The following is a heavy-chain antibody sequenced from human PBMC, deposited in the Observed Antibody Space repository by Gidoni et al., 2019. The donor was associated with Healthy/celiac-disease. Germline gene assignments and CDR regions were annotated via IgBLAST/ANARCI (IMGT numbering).Heavy chain of an antibody. J-gene: IGHJ4*02. V-gene: IGHV4-59*01. CDR1: GGSISSYY. CDR3: ARERMTYCGGDCYSYYFDY. Sequence: QVQLQESGPGLVKPSETLSLTCTVSGGSISSYYWSWIRQPPGKGLEWIGYIYYSGSTNYNPSLKSRVTISVDTSKHKFSLKLSSVTAAATAVYYCARERMTYCGGDCYSYYFDYWGQGTLVTVSS. D-gene: IGHD2-21*02. CDR2: IYYSGST.